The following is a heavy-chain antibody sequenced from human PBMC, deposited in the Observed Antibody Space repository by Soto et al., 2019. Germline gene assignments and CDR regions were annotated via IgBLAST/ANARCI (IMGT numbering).Heavy chain of an antibody. Sequence: SETLSLTCAVSGGSISSSNWWSWVRQPPGKGLEWIGEIYHSGSTNYNPSLKSRVTISADKSKNQFSLKLSSVTAADTAVYYCARDRAIFGVAVYYYGMDVWGQGTTVTVSS. J-gene: IGHJ6*02. CDR1: GGSISSSNW. V-gene: IGHV4-4*02. CDR2: IYHSGST. D-gene: IGHD3-3*01. CDR3: ARDRAIFGVAVYYYGMDV.